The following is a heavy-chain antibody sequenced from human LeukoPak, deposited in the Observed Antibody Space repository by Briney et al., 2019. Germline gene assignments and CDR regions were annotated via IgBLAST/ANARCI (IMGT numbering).Heavy chain of an antibody. CDR3: ARRPYGSGSYYSLDY. CDR2: INPNSGGT. J-gene: IGHJ4*02. D-gene: IGHD3-10*01. CDR1: GYTFTGYY. V-gene: IGHV1-2*02. Sequence: ASVKVSCKASGYTFTGYYMHWVRQAPGQGLEWMGWINPNSGGTNYAQKFQGRVTMTRDTSISTAYMELSRLRSDDTAVYYCARRPYGSGSYYSLDYWGQGTLVTVSS.